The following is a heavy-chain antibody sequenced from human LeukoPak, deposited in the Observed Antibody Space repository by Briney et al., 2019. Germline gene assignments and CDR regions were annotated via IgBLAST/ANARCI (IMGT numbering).Heavy chain of an antibody. CDR3: TRPASSTSYVGYYYYMDV. V-gene: IGHV3-73*01. CDR1: GFTFSGSA. Sequence: GGSLRLSCAASGFTFSGSAMHWVRQASGKGLEWVGRIRSKANSYATAYAASVKGRFTISRDDSKHTEYLQMNSLKTEDTAVYYCTRPASSTSYVGYYYYMDVWGKGTTVTVSS. D-gene: IGHD2-2*01. J-gene: IGHJ6*03. CDR2: IRSKANSYAT.